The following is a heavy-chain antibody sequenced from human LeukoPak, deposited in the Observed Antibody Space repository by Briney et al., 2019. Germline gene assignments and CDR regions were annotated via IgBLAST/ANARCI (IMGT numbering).Heavy chain of an antibody. Sequence: PSETLSLTCTVSGGSISSYYWSWIRQPPGKGLEWIGYIYYGGSTNYNPSLKSRVTISVDTSKNQFSLKLSSVTAADTAVYYCAREVNGLDYWGQGTLVTVSS. V-gene: IGHV4-59*01. CDR1: GGSISSYY. J-gene: IGHJ4*02. CDR3: AREVNGLDY. CDR2: IYYGGST.